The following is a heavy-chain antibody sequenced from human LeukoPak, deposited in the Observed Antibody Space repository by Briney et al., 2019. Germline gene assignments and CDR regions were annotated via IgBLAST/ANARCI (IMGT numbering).Heavy chain of an antibody. CDR3: AGNYDSWTGLNY. J-gene: IGHJ4*02. D-gene: IGHD3-3*01. CDR2: IGNKVSNYTT. CDR1: GFTFSGSA. V-gene: IGHV3-73*01. Sequence: GGSLKLSCAASGFTFSGSAMHWVRQASGKGLEWVGHIGNKVSNYTTEYAASMRGRFTISRDDSKDTAYLQVNSLKTEDPAVYYCAGNYDSWTGLNYWGQGTLVTVSS.